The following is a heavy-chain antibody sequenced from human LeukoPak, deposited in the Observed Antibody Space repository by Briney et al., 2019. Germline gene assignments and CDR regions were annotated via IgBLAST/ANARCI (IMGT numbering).Heavy chain of an antibody. CDR1: GFAVGRNY. Sequence: GGSLRLSCVASGFAVGRNYMSWVRRAPGKGLECVSLIYSGGAIRYADSVKGRFTISRDSSKNTLFLQMNDLTVEDTARYYCARRPGNWGQGILVTVSS. CDR3: ARRPGN. J-gene: IGHJ4*02. CDR2: IYSGGAI. D-gene: IGHD1-14*01. V-gene: IGHV3-53*01.